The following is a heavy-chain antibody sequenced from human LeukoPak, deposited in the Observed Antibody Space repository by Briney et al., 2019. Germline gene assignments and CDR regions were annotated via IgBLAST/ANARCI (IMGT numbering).Heavy chain of an antibody. Sequence: SETLSLTCTVSGGSISSSIYYWGWIRQPPGKGLEWIGSIYYSGTTDYNPSLKSRVTISVDTSKNRFSLKLSSVTAADTAVYYCARQHGDYPDYWGQGTLVTVSS. CDR1: GGSISSSIYY. CDR3: ARQHGDYPDY. D-gene: IGHD4-17*01. V-gene: IGHV4-39*01. J-gene: IGHJ4*02. CDR2: IYYSGTT.